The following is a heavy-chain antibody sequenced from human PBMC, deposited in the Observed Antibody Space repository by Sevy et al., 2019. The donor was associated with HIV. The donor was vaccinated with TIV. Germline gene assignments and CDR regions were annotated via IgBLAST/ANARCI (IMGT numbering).Heavy chain of an antibody. Sequence: GGSLRLSCAASGFTFSSYAMSWVRQAPGKGLEWVSAISGSGGSTYYADSVKGRFTISRDNSKNTLYRQMNSLRAEDTAVYYCAIPDVWGSYSDYWGQGTLVTVSS. D-gene: IGHD3-16*01. CDR2: ISGSGGST. CDR3: AIPDVWGSYSDY. J-gene: IGHJ4*02. V-gene: IGHV3-23*01. CDR1: GFTFSSYA.